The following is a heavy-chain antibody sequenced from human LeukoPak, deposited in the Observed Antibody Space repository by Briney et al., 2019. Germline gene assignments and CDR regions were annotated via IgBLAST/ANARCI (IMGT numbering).Heavy chain of an antibody. Sequence: SETLSVTCTVSGGSISSYYWSWIRQPPGKGLEWIGYIYYSGSTNYNPSLKSRVTISVDTSKNQFSLKLSSVTAADTAVYYCARDAYYYDCSGYSFDYWGQGTLVTVSS. CDR3: ARDAYYYDCSGYSFDY. V-gene: IGHV4-59*01. CDR1: GGSISSYY. CDR2: IYYSGST. D-gene: IGHD3-22*01. J-gene: IGHJ4*02.